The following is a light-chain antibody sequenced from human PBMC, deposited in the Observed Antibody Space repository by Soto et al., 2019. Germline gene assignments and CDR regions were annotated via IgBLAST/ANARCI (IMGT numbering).Light chain of an antibody. CDR3: QSYDSNRAVV. CDR1: SSNIGPGYD. J-gene: IGLJ2*01. Sequence: QSVLTQPPSVSGAPGQRVTISCTGSSSNIGPGYDVHWYRQLPGRAPKLLIYGNSNRPSGVSDRFSGSKSGTSASLAITGLQAEDEADYYCQSYDSNRAVVFGGGTQLTVL. V-gene: IGLV1-40*01. CDR2: GNS.